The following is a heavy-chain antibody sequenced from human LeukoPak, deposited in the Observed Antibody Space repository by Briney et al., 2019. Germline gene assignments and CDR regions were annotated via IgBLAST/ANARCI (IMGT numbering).Heavy chain of an antibody. J-gene: IGHJ4*02. CDR2: MSYSGST. CDR3: ARGLGMTDY. CDR1: GGSSSSYY. Sequence: SETLSLTCTVSGGSSSSYYWSWIRQPPGKGLEWIGYMSYSGSTNYNPSLKSRVTISVDTSKNQFSLKLSSVTAADTAVYYCARGLGMTDYWGQGTLVTVSS. D-gene: IGHD5-12*01. V-gene: IGHV4-59*01.